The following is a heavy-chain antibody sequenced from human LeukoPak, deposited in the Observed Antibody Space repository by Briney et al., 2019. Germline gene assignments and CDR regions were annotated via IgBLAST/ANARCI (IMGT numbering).Heavy chain of an antibody. CDR1: GFTVSSNY. J-gene: IGHJ6*02. V-gene: IGHV3-30*02. D-gene: IGHD3-10*01. CDR3: AKANRDHLSHYYGVDV. CDR2: IRHDGSET. Sequence: GGSLRLSCAASGFTVSSNYMSWVRQAPGKGPESVALIRHDGSETYHAESVKGRFTISRDDSKNTFYLQMNSLRAEDTAVYYCAKANRDHLSHYYGVDVWGQGTTVVVSS.